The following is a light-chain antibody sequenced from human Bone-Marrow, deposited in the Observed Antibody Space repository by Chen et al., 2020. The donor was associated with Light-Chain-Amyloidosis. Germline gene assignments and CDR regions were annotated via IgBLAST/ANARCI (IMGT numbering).Light chain of an antibody. CDR1: RSNIGNNV. J-gene: IGLJ3*02. Sequence: QSVLTQPPSASGTPGQRVTSSCSGSRSNIGNNVVNWYQQFPGRAPKLLIYKNNQRPSGVPDRLSGCKSGTSASLAISGLQSEDEADYYCAACDESLNSHWVFGGGTKLTVL. CDR2: KNN. CDR3: AACDESLNSHWV. V-gene: IGLV1-44*01.